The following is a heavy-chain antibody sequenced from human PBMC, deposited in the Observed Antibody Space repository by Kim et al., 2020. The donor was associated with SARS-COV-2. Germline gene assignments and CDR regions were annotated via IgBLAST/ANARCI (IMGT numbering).Heavy chain of an antibody. Sequence: DSVKGRFTISRHNSKNTLYLQMNSLRAEDTAVYYCARAEVGARPYDAFDIWGQGTMVTVSS. J-gene: IGHJ3*02. D-gene: IGHD1-26*01. V-gene: IGHV3-53*04. CDR3: ARAEVGARPYDAFDI.